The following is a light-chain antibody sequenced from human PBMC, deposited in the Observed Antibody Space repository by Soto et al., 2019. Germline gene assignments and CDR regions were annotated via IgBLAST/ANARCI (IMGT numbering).Light chain of an antibody. CDR1: SSYVGAYKY. V-gene: IGLV2-14*01. J-gene: IGLJ2*01. CDR2: EVI. CDR3: SSYATGTTLV. Sequence: QSVLNQPASVSGSPGQSITISCTGTSSYVGAYKYVTWHQQSPGKAPKLILFEVINRPSGVSSRFSGSRSCNTASLTISGLHPEDEGYYYCSSYATGTTLVFGGGTKVTVL.